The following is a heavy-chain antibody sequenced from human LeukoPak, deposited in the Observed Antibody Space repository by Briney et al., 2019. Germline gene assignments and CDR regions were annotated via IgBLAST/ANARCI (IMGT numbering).Heavy chain of an antibody. D-gene: IGHD6-13*01. V-gene: IGHV3-7*04. CDR1: GFPFSRYW. CDR2: IKPDGSEK. CDR3: ARLAAGSDYFDH. Sequence: GGSLRLSCAASGFPFSRYWMSWVRQAPGKGLEWVANIKPDGSEKHYVDSVKGRFTFSRDDAKNSLYLQMNGLRAEDMAVYYCARLAAGSDYFDHWGQGTLDTVSS. J-gene: IGHJ4*02.